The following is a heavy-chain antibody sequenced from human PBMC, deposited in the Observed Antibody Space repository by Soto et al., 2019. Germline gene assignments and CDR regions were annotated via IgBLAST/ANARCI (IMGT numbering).Heavy chain of an antibody. D-gene: IGHD2-21*02. Sequence: GASVKVSCKASGGTFSSYAISWVRQAPGQGLEWMGGIIPIFGTANYAQKFQGRVTITADESTSTAYMELSSLRSEDTAVYYCARVWTTYCGGDCYPTLHYYYGMDVWGQGTTVTVSS. J-gene: IGHJ6*02. CDR2: IIPIFGTA. V-gene: IGHV1-69*13. CDR1: GGTFSSYA. CDR3: ARVWTTYCGGDCYPTLHYYYGMDV.